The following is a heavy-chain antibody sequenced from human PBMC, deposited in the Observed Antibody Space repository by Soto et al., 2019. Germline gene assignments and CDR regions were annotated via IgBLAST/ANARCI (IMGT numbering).Heavy chain of an antibody. CDR2: IHYSGST. V-gene: IGHV4-30-4*01. J-gene: IGHJ4*02. CDR1: GGSISSGDYY. CDR3: AGEGGDFGATVDC. Sequence: QVQLQESGPGLVKPSQTLSLTCIVSGGSISSGDYYWSWIRQPPGKGLEWIGYIHYSGSTHYNPSXXXRXXISVDTSKNQFTLKLSSVTAADTAVYYCAGEGGDFGATVDCWGQGTLVLVSS. D-gene: IGHD3-3*01.